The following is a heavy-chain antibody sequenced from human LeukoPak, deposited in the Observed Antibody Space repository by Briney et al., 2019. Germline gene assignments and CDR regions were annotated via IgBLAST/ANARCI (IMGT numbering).Heavy chain of an antibody. CDR1: GFTFSNYW. Sequence: PGGSLRLSCVASGFTFSNYWMSWVRQAPGKGLEWVANIQKYGSEKHYVASVEGRFTISRDNAENSLFLQLNSLRVGDTAVYYCVRLWDSSGFFGYWGQGALVTVSS. CDR2: IQKYGSEK. J-gene: IGHJ4*02. V-gene: IGHV3-7*01. CDR3: VRLWDSSGFFGY. D-gene: IGHD3-22*01.